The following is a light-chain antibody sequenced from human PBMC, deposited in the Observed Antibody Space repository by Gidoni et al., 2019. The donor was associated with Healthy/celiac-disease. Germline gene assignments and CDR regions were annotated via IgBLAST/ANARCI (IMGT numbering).Light chain of an antibody. CDR1: QSVSSY. Sequence: EIVLTQSPATLSLSPGESATLSCRASQSVSSYLAWYQQKPGQAPRLLIYDASNRASGIPARFSGSGSGTDFTLTISSLEPEDFAIYYCQQRSNWPPHWTFGQGTKVEIK. CDR3: QQRSNWPPHWT. J-gene: IGKJ1*01. CDR2: DAS. V-gene: IGKV3-11*01.